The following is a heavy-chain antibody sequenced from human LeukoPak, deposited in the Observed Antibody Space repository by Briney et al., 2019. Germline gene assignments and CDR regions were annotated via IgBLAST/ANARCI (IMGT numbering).Heavy chain of an antibody. D-gene: IGHD7-27*01. J-gene: IGHJ4*02. CDR1: GLTFSSYT. Sequence: GGSLRLSCAASGLTFSSYTMNWVRPGPGKRLEWVSASTGSGGDTHYADSVKVWFTISRDSAKNTLYLQMNSLRAEDTAVYYCAKDRPDWGSYFDYWGQGTQVTVSS. CDR2: STGSGGDT. CDR3: AKDRPDWGSYFDY. V-gene: IGHV3-23*01.